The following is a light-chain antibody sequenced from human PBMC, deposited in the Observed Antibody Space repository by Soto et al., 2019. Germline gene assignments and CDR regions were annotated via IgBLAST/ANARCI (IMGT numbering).Light chain of an antibody. CDR3: AVWDDSPNGCV. CDR2: SNT. V-gene: IGLV1-44*01. J-gene: IGLJ1*01. CDR1: SSNIGSNT. Sequence: QSVLTQPPSVSETPGQRVTISCSGSSSNIGSNTVNWYRQLPETAPKLLIYSNTQRPSGVPDRFSGSKSGTSASLAISGLQSEDEADYYCAVWDDSPNGCVFGTGTKVTVL.